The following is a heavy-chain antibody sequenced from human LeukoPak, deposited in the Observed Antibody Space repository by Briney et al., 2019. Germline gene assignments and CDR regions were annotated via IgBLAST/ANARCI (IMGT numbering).Heavy chain of an antibody. CDR3: ARGEAVATWGTFAVRHHFDP. CDR2: IYYSGST. D-gene: IGHD5-12*01. Sequence: SETLSLTCTVSGGSISSSSYYWGWIRQPPGKGLEWIGSIYYSGSTYYNPSLKSRVTISVDTSKNQFSLKLSSVTAADTAVYYCARGEAVATWGTFAVRHHFDPWGQGTLVTVSS. V-gene: IGHV4-39*07. J-gene: IGHJ5*02. CDR1: GGSISSSSYY.